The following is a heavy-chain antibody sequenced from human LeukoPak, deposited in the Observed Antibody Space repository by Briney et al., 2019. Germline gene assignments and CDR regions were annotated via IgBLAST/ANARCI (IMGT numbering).Heavy chain of an antibody. J-gene: IGHJ6*03. D-gene: IGHD3-16*01. CDR3: AKGGGYAALNDYYYYYYYMDV. CDR1: GFTFSSYA. V-gene: IGHV3-23*01. Sequence: GGSLRLSCAASGFTFSSYAMSWVRQAPGKGLEWVSAISGSGGSTYYADSVKGRFTISRDNSKNTLYLQMNSLRAEDTAVYYCAKGGGYAALNDYYYYYYYMDVWGKGTTVTVSS. CDR2: ISGSGGST.